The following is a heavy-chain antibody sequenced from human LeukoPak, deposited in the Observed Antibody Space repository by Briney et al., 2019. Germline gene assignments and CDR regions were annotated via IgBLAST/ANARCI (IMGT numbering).Heavy chain of an antibody. CDR2: IYSGGST. V-gene: IGHV3-66*01. D-gene: IGHD6-13*01. Sequence: GGSLRLSCAASGFTVSSNYMSWVRQAPGKGLEWVSVIYSGGSTYYADSVKGRFTISRDNSKNTLYLQMNSLRAEDTAVHYCARVGSSWYSYYFDYWGQGTLVTVSS. J-gene: IGHJ4*02. CDR1: GFTVSSNY. CDR3: ARVGSSWYSYYFDY.